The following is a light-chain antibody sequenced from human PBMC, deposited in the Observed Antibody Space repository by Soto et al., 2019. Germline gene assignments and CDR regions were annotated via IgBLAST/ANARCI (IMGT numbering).Light chain of an antibody. CDR3: CSYAGSSTYV. CDR1: SSDVGSYNL. V-gene: IGLV2-23*01. J-gene: IGLJ1*01. Sequence: QSALTQPASVSGSPGQSTTISCTGTSSDVGSYNLVSWYQQHPGKAPKLMIYEGSKRPSGVSNRFSGSKSGNTASLTISGLQAADEADYYCCSYAGSSTYVFGTGTKVTVL. CDR2: EGS.